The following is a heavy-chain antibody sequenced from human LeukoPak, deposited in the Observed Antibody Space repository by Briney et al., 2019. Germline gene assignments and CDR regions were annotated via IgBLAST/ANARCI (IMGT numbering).Heavy chain of an antibody. D-gene: IGHD2-2*01. J-gene: IGHJ3*02. V-gene: IGHV1-8*01. CDR2: MNPNSGNT. Sequence: ASVKVPCKASGYTFTSYDINWVRQATGQGLEWMGWMNPNSGNTGYAQKFQGRVTMTRNTSISTAYMELSSLRSEDTAVYYCASQGASTRLDAFDIWGQGTMVTVSS. CDR1: GYTFTSYD. CDR3: ASQGASTRLDAFDI.